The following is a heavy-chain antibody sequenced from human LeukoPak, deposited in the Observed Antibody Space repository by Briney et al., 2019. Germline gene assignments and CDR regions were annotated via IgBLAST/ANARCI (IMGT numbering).Heavy chain of an antibody. CDR1: GFTFRRYG. CDR2: VSDSGRNT. J-gene: IGHJ4*02. V-gene: IGHV3-23*01. D-gene: IGHD3-22*01. Sequence: GGSLRLSCAASGFTFRRYGMTWVRQAPGKGLDWVSSVSDSGRNTYYADSVKGRFTISKDNSRNKLYLQMNSLRAEDTAVYYCAREYHDSSGYIDYWGQGTLVTVSS. CDR3: AREYHDSSGYIDY.